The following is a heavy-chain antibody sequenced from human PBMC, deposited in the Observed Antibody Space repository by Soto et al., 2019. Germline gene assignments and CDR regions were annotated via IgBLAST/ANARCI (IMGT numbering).Heavy chain of an antibody. CDR1: GFPFSNYA. CDR2: ISWNSNTI. CDR3: AKDTGPN. Sequence: GGSLRLSCAASGFPFSNYAMSWVRHAPGKGLEWVSGISWNSNTIAYADSVKGRFTISRDNAKNSLYLQMNSLRAEDTAFYYCAKDTGPNWGQGTLVTV. V-gene: IGHV3-9*01. J-gene: IGHJ4*02.